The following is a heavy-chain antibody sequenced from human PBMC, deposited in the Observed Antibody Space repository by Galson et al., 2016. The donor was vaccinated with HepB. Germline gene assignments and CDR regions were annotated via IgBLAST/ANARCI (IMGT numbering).Heavy chain of an antibody. CDR3: AKVDILGATPYGMDV. J-gene: IGHJ6*02. CDR2: IGGSGGNT. Sequence: SLRLSCAGSGFTFRSYGIHWVRQAPGKGLEWVSAIGGSGGNTYYADSVKGRFTISRDNSKNTLYLQMNSLRLEDTAVYYCAKVDILGATPYGMDVWGQGTTVTVSS. V-gene: IGHV3-23*01. D-gene: IGHD1-26*01. CDR1: GFTFRSYG.